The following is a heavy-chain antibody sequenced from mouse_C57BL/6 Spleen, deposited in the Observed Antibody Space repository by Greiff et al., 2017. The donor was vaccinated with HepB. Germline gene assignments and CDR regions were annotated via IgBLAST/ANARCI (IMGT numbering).Heavy chain of an antibody. V-gene: IGHV5-4*01. CDR2: ISDGGSYT. Sequence: EVQLVESGGGLVKPGGSLKLSCAASGFTFSSYAMSWVRQTPEKRLEWVATISDGGSYTYYPDNVKGRFTISRDNAKNNPYLQMSHLKSEDTAMYYCARVGGTGAMDYWGQGTSVTVSS. CDR3: ARVGGTGAMDY. CDR1: GFTFSSYA. D-gene: IGHD4-1*01. J-gene: IGHJ4*01.